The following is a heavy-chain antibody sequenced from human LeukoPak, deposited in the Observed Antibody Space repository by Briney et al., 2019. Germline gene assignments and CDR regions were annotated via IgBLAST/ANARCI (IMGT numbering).Heavy chain of an antibody. J-gene: IGHJ4*02. V-gene: IGHV3-48*03. CDR3: AKDPYDYYDSSGYYYEPYFDY. Sequence: PGGSLRLSCAASGFTFSSYEMNWVRQAPGKGLEWVSYISSSCSTIYYADSVKGRFTISRDNSKNTLYLQMNSLRAEDTAVYYCAKDPYDYYDSSGYYYEPYFDYWGQGTLVTVSS. CDR1: GFTFSSYE. D-gene: IGHD3-22*01. CDR2: ISSSCSTI.